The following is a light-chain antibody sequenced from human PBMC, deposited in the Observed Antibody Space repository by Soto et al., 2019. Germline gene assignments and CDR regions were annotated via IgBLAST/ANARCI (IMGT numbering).Light chain of an antibody. CDR3: QQYRSSPFT. CDR2: DAS. J-gene: IGKJ4*01. Sequence: EIVLTQSPGTLSLSPGERATLSCRASQSLSDTYLAWYQHKPGQAPKLLIYDASSRATGIPGRFSGSGFGTDFTLTINRLEPQDFEVYYCQQYRSSPFTFGAGTKVDI. CDR1: QSLSDTY. V-gene: IGKV3-20*01.